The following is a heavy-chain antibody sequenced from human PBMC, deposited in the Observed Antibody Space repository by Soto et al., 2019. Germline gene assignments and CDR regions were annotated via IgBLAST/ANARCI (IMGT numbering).Heavy chain of an antibody. CDR2: ITSSGGGT. J-gene: IGHJ4*02. V-gene: IGHV3-23*01. Sequence: GGSLRLSCAASGFTFSAYVMSWVRRAPGKGLEWVSTITSSGGGTYYAASGKGRFTVSRDNSQNTVYLPINSLRDEDTAVYYCAKLTAAWGQGTLVTVSS. CDR3: AKLTAA. CDR1: GFTFSAYV. D-gene: IGHD6-13*01.